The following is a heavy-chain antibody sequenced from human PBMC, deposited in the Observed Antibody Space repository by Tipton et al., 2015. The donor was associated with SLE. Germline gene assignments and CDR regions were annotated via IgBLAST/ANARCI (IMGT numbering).Heavy chain of an antibody. CDR1: GGSISSGGYS. CDR2: IYYSGST. J-gene: IGHJ5*02. D-gene: IGHD2-21*02. CDR3: ARDAYCGGDCPRGWFDP. V-gene: IGHV4-30-2*01. Sequence: TLSLTCAVSGGSISSGGYSWSWIRQPPGKGLEWIGYIYYSGSTYYNPSLKSRVTISVDTSKNQYSLKLSSVTAADTAVYYCARDAYCGGDCPRGWFDPWGQGTLVTVSS.